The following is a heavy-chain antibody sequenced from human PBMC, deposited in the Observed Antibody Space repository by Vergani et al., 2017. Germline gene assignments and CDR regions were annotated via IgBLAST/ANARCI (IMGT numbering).Heavy chain of an antibody. Sequence: QVQLVESGGGVVQPGGSLRLSCAASGFTFSSYGMHWVRQAPGKGLEWVAFIRYDGSNKYYADSVKGRFTISRDNAKNSLYLQMNSLRAEDTAVYYCARDRLDCSSTSCRITTGVLDFDYWGQGTLVTVSS. CDR3: ARDRLDCSSTSCRITTGVLDFDY. V-gene: IGHV3-30*02. D-gene: IGHD2-2*01. J-gene: IGHJ4*02. CDR1: GFTFSSYG. CDR2: IRYDGSNK.